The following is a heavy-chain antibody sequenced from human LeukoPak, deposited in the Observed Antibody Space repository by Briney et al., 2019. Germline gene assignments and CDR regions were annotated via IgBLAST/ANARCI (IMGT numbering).Heavy chain of an antibody. Sequence: GGSLRLSCAASGFTFSSYGMHWVRQAPGKGLEWVAFIRYDGSNKYYADSVKGRFTISRDNSKNTLYLQMNSLRAEDTAVYYCAKAGRDDYVWGSYRYDDFDYWGQGTLVTVSS. D-gene: IGHD3-16*02. CDR1: GFTFSSYG. V-gene: IGHV3-30*02. CDR3: AKAGRDDYVWGSYRYDDFDY. CDR2: IRYDGSNK. J-gene: IGHJ4*02.